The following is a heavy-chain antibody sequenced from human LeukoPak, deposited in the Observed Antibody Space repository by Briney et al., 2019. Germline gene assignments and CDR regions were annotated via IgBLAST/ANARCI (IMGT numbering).Heavy chain of an antibody. V-gene: IGHV4-39*02. Sequence: SETLSLTCTVSGTSMINSHYWGWIRQSPGKGLEWIGSIYYTGSTFYNPSLKSRITISVDTSKNHFSLELRSVTAADTAIYYCARNMTAITRLDVFDLWGPGTMVTVSS. J-gene: IGHJ3*01. CDR1: GTSMINSHY. CDR3: ARNMTAITRLDVFDL. CDR2: IYYTGST. D-gene: IGHD2-21*02.